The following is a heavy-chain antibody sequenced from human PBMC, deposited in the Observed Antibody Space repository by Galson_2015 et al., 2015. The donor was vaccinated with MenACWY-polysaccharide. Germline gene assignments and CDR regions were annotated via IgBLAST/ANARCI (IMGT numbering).Heavy chain of an antibody. V-gene: IGHV4-39*01. CDR1: GDSISSRSYH. Sequence: LSLTCTVSGDSISSRSYHWGWIRQPPGKGLEWIGIIYYRGNTYYNPSLESRVTISVDTSKNQFSLKLSSVTAADTALYYCARAPTPYCSSTSGFNKYAVDIWGQGTMVTVSS. CDR3: ARAPTPYCSSTSGFNKYAVDI. CDR2: IYYRGNT. J-gene: IGHJ3*02. D-gene: IGHD2-2*01.